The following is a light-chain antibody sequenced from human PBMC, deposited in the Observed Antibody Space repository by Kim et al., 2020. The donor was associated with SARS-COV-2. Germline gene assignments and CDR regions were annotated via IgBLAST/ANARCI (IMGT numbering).Light chain of an antibody. Sequence: DTQLTQSPSTLSASVGDRVTITCRASQSISSWFAWYQQKPGKAPKLLIYKASSLESGVPSRFSGSGSGTEFTLTISGLQPDDFATYYCQQYNSYPWTFGEGTKVEIK. CDR2: KAS. J-gene: IGKJ1*01. V-gene: IGKV1-5*03. CDR1: QSISSW. CDR3: QQYNSYPWT.